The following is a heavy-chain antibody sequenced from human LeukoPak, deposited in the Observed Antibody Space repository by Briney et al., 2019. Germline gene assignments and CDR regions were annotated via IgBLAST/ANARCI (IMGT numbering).Heavy chain of an antibody. CDR3: ARDVGSTRGYDSYFDY. Sequence: GGSLRLSCAASGFTFSDYYMSWIRQAPGKGLEWVSYISSSGSTIYYADSVKGRFTISRDNAKNSLYLQMNSLRAEDTAVYYCARDVGSTRGYDSYFDYWGQGTLVTVSS. CDR1: GFTFSDYY. D-gene: IGHD3-22*01. CDR2: ISSSGSTI. J-gene: IGHJ4*02. V-gene: IGHV3-11*01.